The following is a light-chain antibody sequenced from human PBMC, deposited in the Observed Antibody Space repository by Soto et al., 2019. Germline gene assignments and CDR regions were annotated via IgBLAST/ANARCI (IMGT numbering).Light chain of an antibody. CDR1: SSDVGGYNY. CDR2: DVS. J-gene: IGLJ3*02. Sequence: QSALTQSASVSGSPGQSITISCTGTSSDVGGYNYVSWYQQHPGKAPKLIIYDVSNRPSGVSTRFSGSKSGNTASLTISGLEAEDEADYSCCSYTSTNSGVFGGGTKLTVL. CDR3: CSYTSTNSGV. V-gene: IGLV2-14*01.